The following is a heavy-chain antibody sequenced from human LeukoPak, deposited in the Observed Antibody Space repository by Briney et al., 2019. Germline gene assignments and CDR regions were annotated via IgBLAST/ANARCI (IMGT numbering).Heavy chain of an antibody. D-gene: IGHD6-6*01. CDR1: GDSFSGYY. J-gene: IGHJ6*03. Sequence: PSETLSLTCAVYGDSFSGYYWSWIRQVPGKGLEWIRYGYFRGNTFYNPSLKGRVTISVDTSKNQFSLKLSSVTAADTAVYYCARAKAARPPHWDYYYMDVWGKGTTVTVSS. V-gene: IGHV4-34*01. CDR3: ARAKAARPPHWDYYYMDV. CDR2: GYFRGNT.